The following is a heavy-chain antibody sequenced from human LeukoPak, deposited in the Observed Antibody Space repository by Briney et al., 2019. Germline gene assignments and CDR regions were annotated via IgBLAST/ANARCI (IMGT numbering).Heavy chain of an antibody. CDR1: GFSFSTDG. CDR2: ILGLGGASRT. J-gene: IGHJ5*02. V-gene: IGHV3-23*01. CDR3: AKRPSIIVGVSNWFDP. Sequence: GGSLRLSCSASGFSFSTDGMSWVRQAPGKGLEWVSGILGLGGASRTYYADSVKGRFTISRDNSKNTLYLQMNSLRAEDTAVYYCAKRPSIIVGVSNWFDPWGQGTLVTVSS. D-gene: IGHD1-26*01.